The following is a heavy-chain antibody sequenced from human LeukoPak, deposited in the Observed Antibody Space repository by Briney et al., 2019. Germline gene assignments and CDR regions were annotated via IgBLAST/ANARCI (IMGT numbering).Heavy chain of an antibody. CDR3: ARDKVRGVQGRYYYYYGMDV. Sequence: PSETLSLTCAVYGGSFSGYYWSWIRQPPGKGLEWIGEINHSGSTNYNPPLKSRVTISVDTSKNQFSLKLSSVTAADTAVYYCARDKVRGVQGRYYYYYGMDVWGKGTTVTVSS. CDR2: INHSGST. CDR1: GGSFSGYY. D-gene: IGHD3-10*01. J-gene: IGHJ6*04. V-gene: IGHV4-34*01.